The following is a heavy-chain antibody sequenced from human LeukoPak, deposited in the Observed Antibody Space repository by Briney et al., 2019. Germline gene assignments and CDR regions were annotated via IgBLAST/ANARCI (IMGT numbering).Heavy chain of an antibody. CDR1: GFTFSDYY. Sequence: GGSLRLSCAASGFTFSDYYMSWIRQAPGKGLEWVSYISSGSSSTNYADSVKGRFTISRDNAKNSLYLRMNSLRAEDTAVYYCARESRATGYNLFDDWGQGTLVTVSS. V-gene: IGHV3-11*06. J-gene: IGHJ4*02. D-gene: IGHD1-26*01. CDR2: ISSGSSST. CDR3: ARESRATGYNLFDD.